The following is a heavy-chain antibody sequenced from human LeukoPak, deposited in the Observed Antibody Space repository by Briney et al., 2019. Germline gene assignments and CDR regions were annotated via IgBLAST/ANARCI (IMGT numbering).Heavy chain of an antibody. CDR3: AMLDHTPNDY. V-gene: IGHV3-30*03. J-gene: IGHJ4*02. D-gene: IGHD2-2*02. CDR2: ISYDGSNK. Sequence: GGSLRLSCAASGFTFSSYGMHWVRQAPGKGLEWVAVISYDGSNKYYADSVKGRFTISRDNSKNTLYLQMNSLRAEDTAVYYCAMLDHTPNDYWGQGTLVTVSS. CDR1: GFTFSSYG.